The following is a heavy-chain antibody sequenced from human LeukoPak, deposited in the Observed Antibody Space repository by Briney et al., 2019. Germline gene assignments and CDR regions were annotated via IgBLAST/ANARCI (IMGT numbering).Heavy chain of an antibody. Sequence: SETRSLTCAVYGGSFSGYCWSWIRQPPEKGVEWIGEINHSGSTNYNPSLKSRVTISVDTSKNQFSLKLSSVTAADTAVYYCARARCSSTSCLSPYYYYGMDVWGQGTTVTVSS. J-gene: IGHJ6*02. CDR3: ARARCSSTSCLSPYYYYGMDV. V-gene: IGHV4-34*01. D-gene: IGHD2-2*01. CDR2: INHSGST. CDR1: GGSFSGYC.